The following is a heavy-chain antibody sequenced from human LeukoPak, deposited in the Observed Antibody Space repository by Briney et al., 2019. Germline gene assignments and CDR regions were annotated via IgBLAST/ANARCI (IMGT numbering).Heavy chain of an antibody. CDR3: ARAPPYYQQAC. V-gene: IGHV1-8*01. D-gene: IGHD3-10*01. J-gene: IGHJ4*02. CDR1: GYTSTNYE. Sequence: GASVKVSCEASGYTSTNYEINWVRQATGQGLEWMGWMNPNSGNTDFAQKFQGRVTMTRNTSISTAYMELSRLRSDDTAVYYCARAPPYYQQACWGQGTLVTVSS. CDR2: MNPNSGNT.